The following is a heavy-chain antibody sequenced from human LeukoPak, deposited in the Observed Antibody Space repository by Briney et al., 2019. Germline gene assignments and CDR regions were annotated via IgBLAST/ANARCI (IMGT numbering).Heavy chain of an antibody. CDR2: IYYSGST. Sequence: SETLSLTCTVSGGSISSGGYYWSWIRQHPGKGLEWIGYIYYSGSTYYNPSLKSRVTISVDTSKDQFSLKLSSVTAADTAVYYCARGTYYYDSSGISFDYWGQGTLVTVSS. CDR1: GGSISSGGYY. V-gene: IGHV4-31*03. CDR3: ARGTYYYDSSGISFDY. D-gene: IGHD3-22*01. J-gene: IGHJ4*02.